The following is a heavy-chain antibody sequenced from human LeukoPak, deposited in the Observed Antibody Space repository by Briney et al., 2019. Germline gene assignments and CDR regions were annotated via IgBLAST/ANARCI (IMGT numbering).Heavy chain of an antibody. Sequence: ASVKVSCKASGYTFTGYYMHWVRQAPGQGLEWMGWINPNSGGTNYAQKFQGRVTMTRDTSISTAYMELSRLRSEDTAVYYCARAGWRYYYYYMDVWGKGTTVTVSS. CDR1: GYTFTGYY. V-gene: IGHV1-2*02. CDR2: INPNSGGT. J-gene: IGHJ6*03. CDR3: ARAGWRYYYYYMDV. D-gene: IGHD6-19*01.